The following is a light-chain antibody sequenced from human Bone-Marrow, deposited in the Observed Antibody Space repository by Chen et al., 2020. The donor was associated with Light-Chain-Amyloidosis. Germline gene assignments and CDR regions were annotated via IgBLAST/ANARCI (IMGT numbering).Light chain of an antibody. Sequence: SYDLPPPPSVSVSPGQTATLTCSGDDLPTKYAYWYQQKPGQAPVLVIHRDTERPSGISERFSGSSSGTTATLTISGVQAEDEADYHCQSADSSGTYEVIFGGGTKLTVL. CDR3: QSADSSGTYEVI. CDR1: DLPTKY. CDR2: RDT. V-gene: IGLV3-25*03. J-gene: IGLJ2*01.